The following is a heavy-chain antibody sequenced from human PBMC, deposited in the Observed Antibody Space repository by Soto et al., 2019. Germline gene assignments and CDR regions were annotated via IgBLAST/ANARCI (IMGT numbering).Heavy chain of an antibody. CDR3: ARPYCSGGSCYGGFDP. CDR1: GGSFSGYY. CDR2: INHSGST. J-gene: IGHJ5*02. Sequence: QVQLQQWGAGLLKPSETLSLTCAVYGGSFSGYYWSWIRQPPGKGLEWIGEINHSGSTNYNPSLTSRVTISVDTSKNQFSLKLSSVTAADTAVYYCARPYCSGGSCYGGFDPWGQGTLVTVSS. D-gene: IGHD2-15*01. V-gene: IGHV4-34*01.